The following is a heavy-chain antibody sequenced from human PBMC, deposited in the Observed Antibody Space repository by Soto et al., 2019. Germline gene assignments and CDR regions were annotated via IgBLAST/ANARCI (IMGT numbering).Heavy chain of an antibody. V-gene: IGHV4-30-2*01. Sequence: SETLSLTCAVSGGSISSGGYSWSWIRQPPGKGLEWIGYIYHSGSTYYNPSLKSRVTISVDRSKNQFSLKLSSVTAADTAVYYCASYSSSPEGDWFDPWGQGILVTVSS. CDR2: IYHSGST. CDR3: ASYSSSPEGDWFDP. J-gene: IGHJ5*02. D-gene: IGHD6-6*01. CDR1: GGSISSGGYS.